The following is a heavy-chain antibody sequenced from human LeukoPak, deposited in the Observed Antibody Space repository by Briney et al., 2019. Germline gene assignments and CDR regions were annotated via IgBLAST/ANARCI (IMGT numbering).Heavy chain of an antibody. CDR3: AKRSSYSSSWIDY. V-gene: IGHV3-7*05. CDR1: GFPLVNNW. D-gene: IGHD6-13*01. CDR2: IKQDGRET. Sequence: GGSLRLSCAASGFPLVNNWMTWVRQAPGKGLEWVATIKQDGRETYYVDSVKGRFTISRDSSKNTLYLQMNSLRAEDTAVYYCAKRSSYSSSWIDYWGQGTLVTVSS. J-gene: IGHJ4*02.